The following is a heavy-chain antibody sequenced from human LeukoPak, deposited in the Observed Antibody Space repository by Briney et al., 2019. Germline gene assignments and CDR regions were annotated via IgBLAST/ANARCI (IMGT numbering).Heavy chain of an antibody. Sequence: SVKVSYKASGYTFTGYYMHWVRQAPGQGLEWMGRIIPIFGTANYAQKFQGRVTITTDESTSTAYMELSSLRSEDTAVYYCARDTAAAGTHYYYMDVWGKGTTVTVSS. D-gene: IGHD6-13*01. J-gene: IGHJ6*03. CDR1: GYTFTGYY. CDR3: ARDTAAAGTHYYYMDV. V-gene: IGHV1-69*05. CDR2: IIPIFGTA.